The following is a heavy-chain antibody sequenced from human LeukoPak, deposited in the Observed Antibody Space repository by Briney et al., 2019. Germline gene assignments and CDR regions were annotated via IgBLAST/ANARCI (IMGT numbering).Heavy chain of an antibody. J-gene: IGHJ4*02. Sequence: ASVKVSCKASGYTFTSYDINWVRQATGQGLEWMGWMNPNSGNTGYAQKFQGRVTMTRNTSISTAYMELSSLRSEDTAVYYCAREEEGDYSDYFDYWGQGTLVTVSS. CDR1: GYTFTSYD. V-gene: IGHV1-8*01. CDR2: MNPNSGNT. D-gene: IGHD2-15*01. CDR3: AREEEGDYSDYFDY.